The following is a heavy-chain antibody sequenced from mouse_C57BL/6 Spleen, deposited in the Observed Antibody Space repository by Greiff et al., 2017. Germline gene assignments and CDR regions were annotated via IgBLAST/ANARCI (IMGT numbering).Heavy chain of an antibody. CDR1: GYAFSSSW. CDR3: ARRSSGLYSIDY. CDR2: IYPGDGDT. Sequence: QVKLQQSGPELVKPGASVKISCKASGYAFSSSWMNWVKQRPGKGLEWIGRIYPGDGDTNYNEKFKGKATLTADKASSTAYMQLSSLTSDDSAVYFCARRSSGLYSIDYWGQGTSVTVSS. J-gene: IGHJ4*01. V-gene: IGHV1-82*01. D-gene: IGHD3-2*02.